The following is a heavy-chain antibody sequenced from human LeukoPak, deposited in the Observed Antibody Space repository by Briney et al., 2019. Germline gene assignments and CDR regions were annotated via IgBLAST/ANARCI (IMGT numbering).Heavy chain of an antibody. Sequence: SETLSLTCTVSGGSIRNYYWCWIRQPAGKGLEWIGRIYTSGTTNYNPSLKSRVTMSVDTSKNQFSLKLSSVTAADTAVYYCARGPYCGGDCYFAYWGQGTLVTVSS. V-gene: IGHV4-4*07. CDR3: ARGPYCGGDCYFAY. D-gene: IGHD2-21*01. CDR2: IYTSGTT. CDR1: GGSIRNYY. J-gene: IGHJ4*02.